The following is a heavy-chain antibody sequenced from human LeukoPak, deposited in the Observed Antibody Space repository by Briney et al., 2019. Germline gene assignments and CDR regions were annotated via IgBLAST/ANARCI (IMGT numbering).Heavy chain of an antibody. J-gene: IGHJ6*02. CDR2: IYHSGST. CDR1: GGSIISTNW. Sequence: PSETLSLTCAVSGGSIISTNWWTWVRQPPGKGLEWIGEIYHSGSTNYNPSLKSRVTISVDTSKNQFSLKLSSVTAADTAVYYCARGRGYCSSTSCNDYYYYGMDVWGQGTTVTVSS. D-gene: IGHD2-2*01. CDR3: ARGRGYCSSTSCNDYYYYGMDV. V-gene: IGHV4-4*02.